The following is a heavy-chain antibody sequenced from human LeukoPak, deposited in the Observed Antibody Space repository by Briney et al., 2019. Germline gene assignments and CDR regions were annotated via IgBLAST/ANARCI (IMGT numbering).Heavy chain of an antibody. CDR2: INPNSGGT. D-gene: IGHD3-3*01. Sequence: ASVKVSCKASGYTFTSYDINWVRQATGQGLEWMGRINPNSGGTMFAQKFQDRVTMTRDTSLSAVYMELNRLRSDDTAVYFCARTPAFWSGYYHFEYWGQGTLVTVSS. V-gene: IGHV1-2*06. CDR1: GYTFTSYD. CDR3: ARTPAFWSGYYHFEY. J-gene: IGHJ4*02.